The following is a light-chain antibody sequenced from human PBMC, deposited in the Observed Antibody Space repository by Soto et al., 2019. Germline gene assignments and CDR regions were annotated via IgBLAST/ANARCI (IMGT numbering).Light chain of an antibody. CDR3: QQYNDWPQIT. J-gene: IGKJ5*01. CDR2: GAF. CDR1: QSVNTN. V-gene: IGKV3-15*01. Sequence: EMVVTRAPATLSVSPGQRVTLSCRASQSVNTNLAWYQHKPGQAPRLLIYGAFTRATGIPARFSGSGSGTEFTLTISSLQSEDFAVYYWQQYNDWPQITFGQGTRLEIK.